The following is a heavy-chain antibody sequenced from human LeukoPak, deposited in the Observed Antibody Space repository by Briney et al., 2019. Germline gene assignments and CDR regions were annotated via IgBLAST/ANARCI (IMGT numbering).Heavy chain of an antibody. CDR3: ARPNRVVVITTSFDY. CDR1: GLTFSSYA. J-gene: IGHJ4*02. CDR2: ISYDGSNK. Sequence: GGSLRLSCAASGLTFSSYAMHCVRHAPGRGLEWVAVISYDGSNKYYADSVKGRFTISRDNSKNTLYLQMNSLRAEDTAVYYCARPNRVVVITTSFDYWGQGTLVTVSS. V-gene: IGHV3-30-3*01. D-gene: IGHD3-22*01.